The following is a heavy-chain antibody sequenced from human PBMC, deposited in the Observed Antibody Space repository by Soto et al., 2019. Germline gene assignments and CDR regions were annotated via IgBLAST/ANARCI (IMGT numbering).Heavy chain of an antibody. CDR1: GFTFSSYA. D-gene: IGHD6-19*01. CDR2: ISGSGIST. Sequence: EVQLLESGGGLVQSGGSLRLSCAASGFTFSSYAMSWVRQAPGKGLEWVSAISGSGISTYYADSVKGRFTISRDNSKNTPYLQMNSPRAEDTAVYYCAKGYEYSSGWERIDYWGQGTLFTVSS. CDR3: AKGYEYSSGWERIDY. J-gene: IGHJ4*02. V-gene: IGHV3-23*01.